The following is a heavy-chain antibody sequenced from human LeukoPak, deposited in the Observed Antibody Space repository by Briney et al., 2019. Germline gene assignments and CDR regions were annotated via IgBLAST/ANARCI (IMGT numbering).Heavy chain of an antibody. Sequence: PSETLSLTCAVYGGSFSGYYWSWIRQPPGKGLEWIGEINHSGSTNYNPSLKSRVTISVDTSKNQFSLKLSSVTAADTAVYYCARGLGPGYYDILTGYYTDDAFDIWGQGTMVTVSS. J-gene: IGHJ3*02. CDR1: GGSFSGYY. V-gene: IGHV4-34*01. CDR3: ARGLGPGYYDILTGYYTDDAFDI. D-gene: IGHD3-9*01. CDR2: INHSGST.